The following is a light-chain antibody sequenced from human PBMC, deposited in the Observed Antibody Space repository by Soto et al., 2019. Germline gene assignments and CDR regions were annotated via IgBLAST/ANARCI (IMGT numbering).Light chain of an antibody. CDR1: SSDFGGYNH. J-gene: IGLJ1*01. V-gene: IGLV2-14*01. CDR2: EVS. Sequence: ALTQPASVSWSPGQSITISCTGTSSDFGGYNHVSWYQQHPGKAPKLMISEVSNRPSGVSNRFSGSKSGNTASLTISGLQAEDEADYYCTSYTSSSTYVFGTGTKVTVL. CDR3: TSYTSSSTYV.